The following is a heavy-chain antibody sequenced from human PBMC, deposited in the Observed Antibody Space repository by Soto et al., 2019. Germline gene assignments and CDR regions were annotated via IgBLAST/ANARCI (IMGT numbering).Heavy chain of an antibody. CDR3: VSVLVGRGSFDI. D-gene: IGHD3-22*01. V-gene: IGHV1-69*01. CDR1: GGTFSSYA. Sequence: QVQLVQSGAEVKKPGSSVKVSCKASGGTFSSYAISLARQAPGQGLQWMGGIIPIFGTAIYAQKFQGRVTINAEESASTAYMELSGLRSEETAVYYGVSVLVGRGSFDIWGQVKMVTVSS. J-gene: IGHJ3*02. CDR2: IIPIFGTA.